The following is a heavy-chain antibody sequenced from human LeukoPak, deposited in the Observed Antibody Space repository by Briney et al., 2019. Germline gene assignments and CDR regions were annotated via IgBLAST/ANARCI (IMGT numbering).Heavy chain of an antibody. Sequence: GGSLRLSCAASGFTFSGYAMSWVRQAPGKGLEWVSAISDDAGSTYHADSVKGRFTISRDNSKNTLYLQMNSLRADDTAVYYFGKGREYSGSPPYFVFWGRGAVVTSSS. J-gene: IGHJ4*02. CDR3: GKGREYSGSPPYFVF. CDR1: GFTFSGYA. CDR2: ISDDAGST. V-gene: IGHV3-23*01. D-gene: IGHD6-6*01.